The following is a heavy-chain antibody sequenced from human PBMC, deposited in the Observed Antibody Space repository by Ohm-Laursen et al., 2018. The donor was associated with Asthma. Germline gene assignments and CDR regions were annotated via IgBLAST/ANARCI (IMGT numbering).Heavy chain of an antibody. Sequence: SLRLSCAASGYTFSRYSIHWVRQVPGKGLEWVSYISSSSSTIYYADSVKGRFTISRDNAKNSLYLQMNSLRDEDTAVYYCARDPSVPLAIGHLWNWFDPWGQGTRVTVSS. CDR3: ARDPSVPLAIGHLWNWFDP. V-gene: IGHV3-48*02. D-gene: IGHD2-2*01. J-gene: IGHJ5*02. CDR2: ISSSSSTI. CDR1: GYTFSRYS.